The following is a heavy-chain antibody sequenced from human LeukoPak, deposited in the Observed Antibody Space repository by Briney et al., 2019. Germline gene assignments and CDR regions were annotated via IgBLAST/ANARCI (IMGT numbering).Heavy chain of an antibody. CDR1: GFTVSSNY. J-gene: IGHJ4*02. D-gene: IGHD1-26*01. CDR2: IYSGGST. V-gene: IGHV3-53*01. Sequence: HPGGSLRLSCAASGFTVSSNYMSWVRQAPGKGLEWVSVIYSGGSTYYADSVKGRFTISRDNSKNTLYLQMNSLRAEDTAVYYCARTQPTSSGSYYFDYWGQGTLVTVSS. CDR3: ARTQPTSSGSYYFDY.